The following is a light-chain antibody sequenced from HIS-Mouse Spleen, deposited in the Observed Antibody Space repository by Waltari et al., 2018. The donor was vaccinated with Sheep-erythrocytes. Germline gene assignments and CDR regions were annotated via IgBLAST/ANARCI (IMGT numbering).Light chain of an antibody. CDR1: SSAVGGYNS. Sequence: QSALTQPRSVSGSPGQSVTISCTGTSSAVGGYNSVPWYQQHPGKAPKLMIYDVSKRPSGVPDRFSGSKSGNTASPTISGLQAEDEADYYCCSYAGSYNHVFATGTKVTVL. CDR3: CSYAGSYNHV. CDR2: DVS. J-gene: IGLJ1*01. V-gene: IGLV2-11*01.